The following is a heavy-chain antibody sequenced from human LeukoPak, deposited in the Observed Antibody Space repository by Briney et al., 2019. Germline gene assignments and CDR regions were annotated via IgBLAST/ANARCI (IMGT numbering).Heavy chain of an antibody. J-gene: IGHJ4*02. V-gene: IGHV3-7*01. CDR2: IKQDGSEK. Sequence: GGSLRLSCAASGFTFSTYWMTWVRQAPGKGLEWVANIKQDGSEKNYVDSVKGRFTISRDNAKNSLYLQMNSLRAEDTAVYYCARGGRKTVAGTIDYWGQGTLVTVSS. D-gene: IGHD1-1*01. CDR3: ARGGRKTVAGTIDY. CDR1: GFTFSTYW.